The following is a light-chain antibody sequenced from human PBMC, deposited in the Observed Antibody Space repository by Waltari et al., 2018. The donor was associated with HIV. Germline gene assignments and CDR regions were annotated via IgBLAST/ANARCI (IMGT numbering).Light chain of an antibody. J-gene: IGLJ1*01. V-gene: IGLV2-23*02. CDR2: DVS. Sequence: QSALTQPASVSGSPGQSITLSCPRTSSHVGGSNYVSWYQQPPGKAPKLMIYDVSKRPSGVSNRFSGSKSGNTASLTISGLQAEDEADYYCCSYAGSSTYVFGTGTKVTVL. CDR1: SSHVGGSNY. CDR3: CSYAGSSTYV.